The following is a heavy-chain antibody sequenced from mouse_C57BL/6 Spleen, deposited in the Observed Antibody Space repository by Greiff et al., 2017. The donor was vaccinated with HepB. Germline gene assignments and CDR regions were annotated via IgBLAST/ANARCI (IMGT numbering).Heavy chain of an antibody. CDR2: INPNNGGT. CDR3: ARTGDYWYFDV. J-gene: IGHJ1*03. D-gene: IGHD3-1*01. Sequence: VQLQQSGPELVKPGASVKISCKASGYTFTDYYMNWVKQSHGKSLEWIGDINPNNGGTSYSQKFKGKATLTVDKSSSTAYMELRSLTSEDSAVYYCARTGDYWYFDVWGTGTTVTVSS. CDR1: GYTFTDYY. V-gene: IGHV1-26*01.